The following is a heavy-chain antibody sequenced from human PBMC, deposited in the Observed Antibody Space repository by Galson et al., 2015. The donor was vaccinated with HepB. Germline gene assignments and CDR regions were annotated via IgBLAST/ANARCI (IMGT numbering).Heavy chain of an antibody. CDR2: IKQDGSEK. Sequence: SLRLSCAASGFTFSSYWMSWVRQAPGKGLEWVANIKQDGSEKYYVDSVKGRFTISRENAKKSLYLQMNSLRAGDTAVYYCARDVAAADVGSFDIWGQGTMVTVSS. CDR3: ARDVAAADVGSFDI. J-gene: IGHJ3*02. V-gene: IGHV3-7*01. CDR1: GFTFSSYW. D-gene: IGHD6-25*01.